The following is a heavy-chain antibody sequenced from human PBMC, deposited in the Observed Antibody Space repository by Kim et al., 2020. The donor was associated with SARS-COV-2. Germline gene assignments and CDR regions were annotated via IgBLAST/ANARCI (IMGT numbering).Heavy chain of an antibody. CDR3: ARLYDSNWFDP. J-gene: IGHJ5*02. D-gene: IGHD3-22*01. Sequence: TNYNPSLKIRVTISVDTSKNQFSLKLSSVTAADTAVYYCARLYDSNWFDPWGQGTLVTVSS. V-gene: IGHV4-59*08. CDR2: T.